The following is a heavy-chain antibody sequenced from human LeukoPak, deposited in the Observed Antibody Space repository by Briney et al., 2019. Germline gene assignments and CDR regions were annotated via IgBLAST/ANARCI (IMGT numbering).Heavy chain of an antibody. CDR3: ARGQWLENYFDY. V-gene: IGHV3-33*08. D-gene: IGHD6-19*01. CDR2: IWYDGSNK. J-gene: IGHJ4*02. Sequence: LTCAVYGESFSGYYWTWVRQAPGKGLEWVAVIWYDGSNKYYADSVKGRFTISRDNSKNTLYLQMNSLRAEDTAVYYCARGQWLENYFDYWGQGTLVTVSS. CDR1: GESFSGYY.